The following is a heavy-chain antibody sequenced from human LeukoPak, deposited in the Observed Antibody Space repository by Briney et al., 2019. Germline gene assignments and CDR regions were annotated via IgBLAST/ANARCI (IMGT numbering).Heavy chain of an antibody. J-gene: IGHJ1*01. D-gene: IGHD4-17*01. CDR3: ASGAVTTYYFQH. V-gene: IGHV4-61*02. CDR2: IYTSGST. CDR1: GGSISSGSYY. Sequence: PSETLSLTCTVSGGSISSGSYYWSWIRQPAGKGLEWIGRIYTSGSTNYNPSLKSRVTMSVDTSKNQFSLKLSSVTAADTAVYYCASGAVTTYYFQHWGQGTLVTVSS.